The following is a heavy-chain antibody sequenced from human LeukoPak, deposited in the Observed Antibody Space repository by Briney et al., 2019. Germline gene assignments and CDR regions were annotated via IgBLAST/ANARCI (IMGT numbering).Heavy chain of an antibody. CDR2: IYYSGST. D-gene: IGHD3-3*01. CDR3: ARSRPPSYYDFWSGYYYYYYGMDV. CDR1: GGSFSGYY. Sequence: PSETLSLTCAVYGGSFSGYYWSWIRQPPGKGLEWIGYIYYSGSTNYNPSLKSRVTISVDTSKNQFSLKLSSVTAAGTAVYYCARSRPPSYYDFWSGYYYYYYGMDVWGQGTTVTVSS. V-gene: IGHV4-59*01. J-gene: IGHJ6*02.